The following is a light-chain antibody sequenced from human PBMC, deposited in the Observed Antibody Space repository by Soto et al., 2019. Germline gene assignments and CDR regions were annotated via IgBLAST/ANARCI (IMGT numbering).Light chain of an antibody. CDR1: QGISSY. CDR2: AAS. J-gene: IGKJ4*01. CDR3: QQLSTYPLT. V-gene: IGKV1-9*01. Sequence: IPLTQSPSSLSASVGDRVTITCRASQGISSYLAWYQQKPGKAPKLLIYAASTLQSGVPSRFSGSGSGTDFTRTISSLQPEDFATYYCQQLSTYPLTFGGGTKVEIK.